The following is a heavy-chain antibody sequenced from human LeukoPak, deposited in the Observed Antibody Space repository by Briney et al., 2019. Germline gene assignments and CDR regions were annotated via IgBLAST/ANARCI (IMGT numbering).Heavy chain of an antibody. V-gene: IGHV1-2*02. CDR1: GYTFTEYL. CDR3: ARDYHGSGSFSGH. J-gene: IGHJ4*02. Sequence: GASVQVSCKASGYTFTEYLMHWVRQAPGQGLEWMGWINPKSGNTNFPQKFQGRVTMTRDTSITTAYMELSRLTSDDTAVYYCARDYHGSGSFSGHWGQGTLVTVSS. D-gene: IGHD3-10*01. CDR2: INPKSGNT.